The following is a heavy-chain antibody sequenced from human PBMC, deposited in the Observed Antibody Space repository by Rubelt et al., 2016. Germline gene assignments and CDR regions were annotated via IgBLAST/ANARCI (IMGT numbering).Heavy chain of an antibody. D-gene: IGHD3-3*01. CDR2: ISWNSGSI. Sequence: GKGLEWVSGISWNSGSIGYADSVKGRFTISRDNAKNSLYLQMNSLRAEDTALYYCANSPGVVMEFGSSFDYWGQGTLVTVSS. V-gene: IGHV3-9*01. J-gene: IGHJ4*02. CDR3: ANSPGVVMEFGSSFDY.